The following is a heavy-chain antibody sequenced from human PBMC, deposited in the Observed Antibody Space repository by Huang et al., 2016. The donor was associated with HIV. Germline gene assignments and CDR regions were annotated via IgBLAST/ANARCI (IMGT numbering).Heavy chain of an antibody. J-gene: IGHJ6*02. V-gene: IGHV3-9*01. CDR3: GKDNGRDYYYGMDA. CDR1: GFTFDDYA. Sequence: EVQLVESGGGLVQPGRSLRLSCVVSGFTFDDYAMHWVRQAPGKGPGGVSGINWKSGNKGYADAVRGRFTISRDNAKNSLYLQMNSLRAEDTALYYCGKDNGRDYYYGMDAWGRGTTVIVSS. CDR2: INWKSGNK.